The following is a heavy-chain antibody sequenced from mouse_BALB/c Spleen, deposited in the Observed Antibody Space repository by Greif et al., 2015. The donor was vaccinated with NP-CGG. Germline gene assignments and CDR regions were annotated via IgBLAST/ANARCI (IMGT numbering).Heavy chain of an antibody. J-gene: IGHJ2*01. V-gene: IGHV1-4*01. CDR1: GYTFTSYT. CDR2: INPSSGYT. Sequence: QVQLKESGAELARPGASVKMSCKASGYTFTSYTMHWVKQRPGQGLEWIGYINPSSGYTNYNQKFKDKATLTADESSSTAYMQLSSLTSVDSAGYYCARVGREGDYWGQGTTLTVSS. CDR3: ARVGREGDY.